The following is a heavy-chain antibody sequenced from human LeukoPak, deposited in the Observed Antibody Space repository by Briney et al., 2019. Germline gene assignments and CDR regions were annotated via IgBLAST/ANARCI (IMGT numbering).Heavy chain of an antibody. CDR3: ARVNDILTGYYIDY. CDR1: GGSISSGGYY. Sequence: SETLSLTCTVSGGSISSGGYYWSWIRQHPGKGLEWLGYIYYSGSTYYNPSLKSRVTISVDTSKNQFSLKLSSVTAADTAVYYCARVNDILTGYYIDYWGQGTLVTVSS. D-gene: IGHD3-9*01. V-gene: IGHV4-31*03. CDR2: IYYSGST. J-gene: IGHJ4*02.